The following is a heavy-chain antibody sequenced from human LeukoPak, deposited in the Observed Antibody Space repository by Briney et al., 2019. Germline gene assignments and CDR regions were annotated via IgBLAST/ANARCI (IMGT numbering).Heavy chain of an antibody. J-gene: IGHJ3*02. CDR2: IYTSGST. CDR1: GGSISSGSYY. Sequence: PSETLSLTCTVSGGSISSGSYYWSWIRQPAGKGLEWIGRIYTSGSTNYNPSLKSRVTISVDTSKNQFSLKLSSVTAADTAVYYCARSPHDAFDIWGQGTLVTVSS. V-gene: IGHV4-61*02. CDR3: ARSPHDAFDI.